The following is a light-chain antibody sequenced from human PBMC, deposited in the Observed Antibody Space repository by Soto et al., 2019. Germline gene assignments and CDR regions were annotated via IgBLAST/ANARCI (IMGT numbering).Light chain of an antibody. Sequence: SYELTQSPSVSVAPGQTARITCGGNNIESKSVHWYQQRPGQAPVLGIYVDSDRPSGIPDRFSASASGNTAALTISRFVPGDEADYYWQVWDTLRDHYVFGSGTKLPVL. CDR3: QVWDTLRDHYV. CDR1: NIESKS. V-gene: IGLV3-21*02. J-gene: IGLJ1*01. CDR2: VDS.